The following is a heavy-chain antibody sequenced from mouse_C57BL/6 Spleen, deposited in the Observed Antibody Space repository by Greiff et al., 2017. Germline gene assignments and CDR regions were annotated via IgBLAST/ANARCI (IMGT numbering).Heavy chain of an antibody. J-gene: IGHJ3*01. CDR2: ISSGSSTI. CDR1: GFTFSDYG. V-gene: IGHV5-17*01. CDR3: AREGWFAY. Sequence: EVKVVESGGGLVKPGGSLKLSCAASGFTFSDYGMNWVRQAPEKGLEWVAYISSGSSTIYYADTVKGRFTISRDNAKNTLFLQMTSLRSEDTAMYYCAREGWFAYWGQGTLVTVSA.